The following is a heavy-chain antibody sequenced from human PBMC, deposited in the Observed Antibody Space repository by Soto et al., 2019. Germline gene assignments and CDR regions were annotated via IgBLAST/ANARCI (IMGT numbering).Heavy chain of an antibody. V-gene: IGHV4-34*01. CDR2: IYHSGST. CDR1: GGSFSGYY. D-gene: IGHD5-18*01. J-gene: IGHJ5*02. Sequence: SETLSLTCAVYGGSFSGYYWSWIRQPPGKGLEWIGEIYHSGSTNYNPSLKSRVTISVDKSKNQFSLKLSSVTAADTAVYYCASRKGYSYGSNWFDPWGQGTLVTVSS. CDR3: ASRKGYSYGSNWFDP.